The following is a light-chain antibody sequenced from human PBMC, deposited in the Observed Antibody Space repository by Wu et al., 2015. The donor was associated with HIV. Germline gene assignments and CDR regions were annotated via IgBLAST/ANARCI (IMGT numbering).Light chain of an antibody. CDR3: QQHYKWPLT. CDR2: DAS. V-gene: IGKV3-11*01. Sequence: EIVLTQSPATPSFSPGETATLSCRASQSVSSTIAWYQQKPGQAPRLLIFDASNRATGISDRFSGGGSVTDFTLTISSLEPEDSAVYYCQQHYKWPLTFGQGTRLEIK. J-gene: IGKJ5*01. CDR1: QSVSST.